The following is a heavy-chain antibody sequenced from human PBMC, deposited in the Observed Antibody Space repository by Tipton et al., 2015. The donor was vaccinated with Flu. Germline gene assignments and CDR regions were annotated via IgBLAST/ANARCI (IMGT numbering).Heavy chain of an antibody. CDR1: GDSTTSGGLY. V-gene: IGHV4-61*02. Sequence: TLSLTCTVSGDSTTSGGLYWSWIRQPAGKGLEWIGRINTSGSTDYNPSLQSRVTISVDTSKNQFSLRLSSVTAADTAVYYCATAAGSHHYYYYALDVWGQGTTVTVSS. D-gene: IGHD6-13*01. CDR2: INTSGST. CDR3: ATAAGSHHYYYYALDV. J-gene: IGHJ6*02.